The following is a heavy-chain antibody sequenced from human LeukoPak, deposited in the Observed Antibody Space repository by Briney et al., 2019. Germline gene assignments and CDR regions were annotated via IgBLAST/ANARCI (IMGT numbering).Heavy chain of an antibody. J-gene: IGHJ4*02. CDR1: GFTFSAYA. CDR2: ITGSGDST. V-gene: IGHV3-23*01. D-gene: IGHD2-2*01. Sequence: GGSLRLSCAASGFTFSAYAVSWVRQAPGKGLEWVSTITGSGDSTFYAGSVKGRFTISRDNSKNTLYLQMNSLRAEDTAVYYCAKSRHCSSTSCYFDYWGQGTLVTVSS. CDR3: AKSRHCSSTSCYFDY.